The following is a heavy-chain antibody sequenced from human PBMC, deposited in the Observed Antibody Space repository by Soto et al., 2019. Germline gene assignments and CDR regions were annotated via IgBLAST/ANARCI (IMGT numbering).Heavy chain of an antibody. J-gene: IGHJ4*02. D-gene: IGHD3-9*01. CDR1: GVSISSSSYY. CDR3: ARHPEGGWRDIFDY. Sequence: PSETLSLTCTVSGVSISSSSYYWGWIRQPPGKGLEWIGSIYYSGSTYYNPSLKSRVTISVDTSKNQFSLKLSSVTAADTAVYYCARHPEGGWRDIFDYWGQGTLVTVSS. CDR2: IYYSGST. V-gene: IGHV4-39*01.